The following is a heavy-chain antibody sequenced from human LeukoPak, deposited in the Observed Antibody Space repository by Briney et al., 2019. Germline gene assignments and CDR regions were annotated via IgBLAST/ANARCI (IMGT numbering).Heavy chain of an antibody. CDR2: ISAYNGNT. CDR1: GYTFTSYG. Sequence: PVASVKVSCKASGYTFTSYGISWVRQAPGQGLEWMGWISAYNGNTNYAQKLQGGVTMTTDTSTSTAYMELRSLRSDDTAVYYCARDTRSSSWSHADFDYWGQGTLVTVSS. V-gene: IGHV1-18*01. CDR3: ARDTRSSSWSHADFDY. D-gene: IGHD6-13*01. J-gene: IGHJ4*02.